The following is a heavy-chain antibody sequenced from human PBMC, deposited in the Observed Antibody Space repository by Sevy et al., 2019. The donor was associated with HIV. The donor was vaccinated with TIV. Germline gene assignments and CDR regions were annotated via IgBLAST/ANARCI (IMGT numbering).Heavy chain of an antibody. CDR3: VRDRIAAAGGYFDN. D-gene: IGHD6-13*01. CDR1: GGSLSSGSYH. Sequence: SETLSLTCTVSGGSLSSGSYHWSWIRQPPGKGLEWLGYISYIGSTNYNPSLKSRITISVDTSKNQLSLRLTSVTAADTAVYYCVRDRIAAAGGYFDNWGQGTLVTVSS. V-gene: IGHV4-61*01. CDR2: ISYIGST. J-gene: IGHJ4*02.